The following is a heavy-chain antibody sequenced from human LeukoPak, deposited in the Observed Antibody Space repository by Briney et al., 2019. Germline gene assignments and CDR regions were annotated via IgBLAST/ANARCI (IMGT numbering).Heavy chain of an antibody. D-gene: IGHD6-13*01. V-gene: IGHV4-61*03. CDR1: GGPISSGGYS. J-gene: IGHJ6*03. Sequence: SETLSLTCAVSGGPISSGGYSWSWIRQPPGKGLEWIGYIDHTGSTNYNPSLNSRVTISRDTSKNHFSLELTSATAADTAVYFCARGRVSSNTWYSTYYYYFYMDVWGKGTTVTVSS. CDR2: IDHTGST. CDR3: ARGRVSSNTWYSTYYYYFYMDV.